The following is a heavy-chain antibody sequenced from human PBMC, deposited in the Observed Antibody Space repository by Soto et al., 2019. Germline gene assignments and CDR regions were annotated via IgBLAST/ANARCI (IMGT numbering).Heavy chain of an antibody. CDR2: MYPGESDT. Sequence: LGESLQISCNGSGYTFTIHCIALVLQMPGKGLEWMGIMYPGESDTRYSLSFQGQVTISADKSISTAYLQWSSLKASDTAMYYCARIYSGTYRLDVWGQGTTVTVSS. CDR3: ARIYSGTYRLDV. V-gene: IGHV5-51*01. D-gene: IGHD1-26*01. J-gene: IGHJ6*02. CDR1: GYTFTIHC.